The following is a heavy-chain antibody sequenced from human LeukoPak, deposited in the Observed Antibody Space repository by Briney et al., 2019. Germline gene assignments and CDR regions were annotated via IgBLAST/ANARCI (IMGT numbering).Heavy chain of an antibody. CDR2: ISSSGSTI. V-gene: IGHV3-48*03. D-gene: IGHD3-22*01. Sequence: PGGSLRLSCAASGFTFSSYEMNWVRKAPGKGLEWVSYISSSGSTIYYADSVKGRFTISRDNAKNSLYLQMNSLRAEDTAVYYCARKPPYYDSSGYYDYWGQGTLVTVSS. J-gene: IGHJ4*02. CDR1: GFTFSSYE. CDR3: ARKPPYYDSSGYYDY.